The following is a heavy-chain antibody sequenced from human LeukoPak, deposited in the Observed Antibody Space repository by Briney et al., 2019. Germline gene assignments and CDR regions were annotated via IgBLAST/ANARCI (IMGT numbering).Heavy chain of an antibody. CDR3: AREAGGEDGYNSY. CDR1: GGTFSSYA. J-gene: IGHJ4*02. CDR2: IIPIFGTA. V-gene: IGHV1-69*13. D-gene: IGHD5-24*01. Sequence: GASVKVSCKASGGTFSSYAISWVRQAPGQGLEWMGGIIPIFGTANYAQKFQGRVTITADESTSTAYMELSSLRSEDTAVYYCAREAGGEDGYNSYWGQGTLVTVSS.